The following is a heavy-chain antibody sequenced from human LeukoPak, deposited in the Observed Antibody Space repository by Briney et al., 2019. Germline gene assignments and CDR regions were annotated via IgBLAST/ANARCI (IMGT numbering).Heavy chain of an antibody. D-gene: IGHD3-22*01. CDR3: AKGRITTIVVVTEYFQH. CDR1: GFTFSSYA. Sequence: GGSLRLSCAASGFTFSSYAMSWVRQAPGKGLEWVSAISGSGGSTYYADSVKGRFTISRDNSKNTLYLQMNSLRAEDTAVYYCAKGRITTIVVVTEYFQHWGQGTLVTVSS. J-gene: IGHJ1*01. CDR2: ISGSGGST. V-gene: IGHV3-23*01.